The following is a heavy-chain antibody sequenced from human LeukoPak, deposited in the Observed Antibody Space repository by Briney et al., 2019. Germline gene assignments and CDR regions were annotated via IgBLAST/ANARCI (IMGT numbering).Heavy chain of an antibody. V-gene: IGHV1-69*01. CDR1: GGTFSSYA. CDR2: IIPIFGTA. Sequence: GASVKVSCKASGGTFSSYAISWVRQAPGEGLEWTGGIIPIFGTANYAQKFQGRVTITADESTSTAYMELSSLRSEDTAVYYCARRSKDYYDSSGYLSFDYWGQGTLVTVSS. CDR3: ARRSKDYYDSSGYLSFDY. D-gene: IGHD3-22*01. J-gene: IGHJ4*02.